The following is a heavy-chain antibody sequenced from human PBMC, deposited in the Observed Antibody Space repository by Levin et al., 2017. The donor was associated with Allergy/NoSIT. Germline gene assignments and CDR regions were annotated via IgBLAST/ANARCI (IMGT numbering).Heavy chain of an antibody. CDR2: IYHSGST. CDR3: ARDRTEVGWFDP. J-gene: IGHJ5*02. V-gene: IGHV4-30-2*01. CDR1: GGSISSGGYS. D-gene: IGHD1-1*01. Sequence: SCAVSGGSISSGGYSWSWIRQPPGKGLEWIGYIYHSGSTYYNPSLKSRVTISVDRSKNQFSLKLSSVTAADTAVYYCARDRTEVGWFDPWGQGTLVTVSS.